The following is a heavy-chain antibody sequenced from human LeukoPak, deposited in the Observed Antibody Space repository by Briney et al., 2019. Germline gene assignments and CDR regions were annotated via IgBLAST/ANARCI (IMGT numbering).Heavy chain of an antibody. Sequence: PSETLSLTCTVSGGSISSANYYWGWIRQPPGKGLEWIGYTYYSGSTYYNPSLKSRVTISVDTSKNQFSLKLNSVTAADTAVYYCARGTLGYCSGGSCFHFDYWGQGTLVTVSS. CDR2: TYYSGST. D-gene: IGHD2-15*01. CDR3: ARGTLGYCSGGSCFHFDY. CDR1: GGSISSANYY. J-gene: IGHJ4*02. V-gene: IGHV4-30-4*01.